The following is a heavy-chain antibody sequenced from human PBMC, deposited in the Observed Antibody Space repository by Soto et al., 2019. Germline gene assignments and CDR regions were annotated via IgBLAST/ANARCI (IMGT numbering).Heavy chain of an antibody. CDR3: AKNRAGIMILPIPFDY. CDR2: ISGGGRST. J-gene: IGHJ4*02. V-gene: IGHV3-23*01. D-gene: IGHD3-16*01. Sequence: GGLLRLSCAASGFNFRSYAMTWVRQAPGKGLEWVSAISGGGRSTNYADSVKGRFTISRDNSKNTLYLLMNSLRVEDTAVYYCAKNRAGIMILPIPFDYWGQGTLVTVSS. CDR1: GFNFRSYA.